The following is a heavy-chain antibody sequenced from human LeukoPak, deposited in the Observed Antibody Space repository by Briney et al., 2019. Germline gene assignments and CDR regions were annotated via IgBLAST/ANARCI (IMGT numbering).Heavy chain of an antibody. CDR1: GDSVSSNSAA. V-gene: IGHV6-1*01. CDR3: ARGPRTTNDAFDI. J-gene: IGHJ3*02. D-gene: IGHD1-1*01. CDR2: TYYRSKWYN. Sequence: SQTLSLTCAISGDSVSSNSAAWNWIRQSPSRGLEWLGRTYYRSKWYNDYAVSVKSRISINPDTSKNQFPLQLNSVSPEDTAVYYCARGPRTTNDAFDIWGQGTIVTVSS.